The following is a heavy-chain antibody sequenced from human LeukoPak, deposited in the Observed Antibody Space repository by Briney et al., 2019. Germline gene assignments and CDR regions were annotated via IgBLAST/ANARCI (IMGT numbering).Heavy chain of an antibody. CDR2: IIPIFGTA. D-gene: IGHD3-3*01. V-gene: IGHV1-69*01. Sequence: GASVKVSCKASGGTFSSYAISWVRQAPGQGLEWMGGIIPIFGTANYAQKFQGRVTITADEPTSTAYMELSSLRSEDTAVYYCARSPRITIFGVGTGDYFDYWGQGTLVTVSS. CDR3: ARSPRITIFGVGTGDYFDY. J-gene: IGHJ4*02. CDR1: GGTFSSYA.